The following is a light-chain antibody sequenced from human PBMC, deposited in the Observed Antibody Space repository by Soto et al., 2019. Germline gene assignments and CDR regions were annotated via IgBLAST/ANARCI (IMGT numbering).Light chain of an antibody. CDR1: QSITNY. V-gene: IGKV1-39*01. Sequence: DIQMTQSPSSLSASVGDRVTITCRASQSITNYLNWYAQKPGKAPQRLIFGASTLQNGVPSRFRGRGSVTDFTLVISSLQPVDIATYYCQHGCSTPWTFGQWTKVEIK. CDR3: QHGCSTPWT. CDR2: GAS. J-gene: IGKJ1*01.